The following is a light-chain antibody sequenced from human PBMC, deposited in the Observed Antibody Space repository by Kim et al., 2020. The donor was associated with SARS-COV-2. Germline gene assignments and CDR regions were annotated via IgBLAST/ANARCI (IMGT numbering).Light chain of an antibody. CDR2: AAS. CDR1: IGSY. V-gene: IGKV1-39*01. CDR3: QQSYSTPYT. Sequence: IGSYLNWYQQEPGKAPKLLIYAASSLQGGVPSRFSGSGSGTDFTLTISSLQPEDFATYYCQQSYSTPYTFGQGTKLEI. J-gene: IGKJ2*01.